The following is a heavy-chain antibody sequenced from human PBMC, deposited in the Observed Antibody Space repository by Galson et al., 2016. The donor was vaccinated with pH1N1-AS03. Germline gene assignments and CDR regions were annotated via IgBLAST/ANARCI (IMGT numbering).Heavy chain of an antibody. J-gene: IGHJ3*02. CDR1: GGTLSSYN. CDR3: ARDRGFRPDTFDI. V-gene: IGHV1-69*16. D-gene: IGHD2-15*01. Sequence: SVKVSCKASGGTLSSYNIGWVRQAPGQRLEWMGGIIVIIGFATYSQKFQGRLTISRDESTSTVYMELRSLRSDDTAVYYCARDRGFRPDTFDIWGQGTWVTVSS. CDR2: IIVIIGFA.